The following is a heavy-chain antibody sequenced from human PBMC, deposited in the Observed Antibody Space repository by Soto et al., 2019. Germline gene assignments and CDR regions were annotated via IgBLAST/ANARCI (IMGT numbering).Heavy chain of an antibody. Sequence: QVQLVQSGAEVKKPGASVKVSCKASGYSFTSYDINWVRQATGQGLEWMGWMNPNSGNTGYAQKFQGRVTMTRNTAISTAYRELSSLRSEDTTVYYCARVSMGSSSEDFQQWGQGTLVTVSS. CDR2: MNPNSGNT. D-gene: IGHD6-6*01. CDR3: ARVSMGSSSEDFQQ. V-gene: IGHV1-8*01. CDR1: GYSFTSYD. J-gene: IGHJ1*01.